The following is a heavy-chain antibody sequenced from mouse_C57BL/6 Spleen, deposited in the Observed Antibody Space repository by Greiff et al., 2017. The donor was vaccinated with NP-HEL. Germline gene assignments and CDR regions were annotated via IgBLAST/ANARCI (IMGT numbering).Heavy chain of an antibody. V-gene: IGHV5-17*01. CDR1: GFTFSDYG. CDR2: ISSGSSTI. D-gene: IGHD2-4*01. J-gene: IGHJ4*01. CDR3: GKNDYEDYYAMDY. Sequence: EVKVVESGGGLVKPGGSLKLSCAASGFTFSDYGMHWVRQAPEKGLEWVAYISSGSSTIYYADTVKGRFTISRDNAKNTLFLQMTSLRSEDTAMYYCGKNDYEDYYAMDYWGQGTSVTVSS.